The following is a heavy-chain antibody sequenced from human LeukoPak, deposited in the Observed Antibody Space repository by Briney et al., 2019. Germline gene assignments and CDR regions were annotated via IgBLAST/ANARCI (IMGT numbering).Heavy chain of an antibody. V-gene: IGHV3-20*04. J-gene: IGHJ5*02. CDR3: ARGVNRRSNNNWFDP. D-gene: IGHD3-16*02. Sequence: GGSLRLSCTASGFAFDEHGMSWVRQVPGKGLEWVSGINWSGGSTGYADPLRGRFTISRDNAKNSLYLQMDSLRAEDTAVYYCARGVNRRSNNNWFDPWGQGTLVTVSS. CDR1: GFAFDEHG. CDR2: INWSGGST.